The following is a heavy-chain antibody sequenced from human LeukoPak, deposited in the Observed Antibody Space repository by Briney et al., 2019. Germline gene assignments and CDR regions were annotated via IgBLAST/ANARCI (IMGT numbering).Heavy chain of an antibody. Sequence: SGESLKISCKGSGYSFTSYWIGWVRQMPGKGLEWMGIIYPGDSDTRYSPSFQGQVTISADKSISTAYLQWSSLKASDTAIYYCARAAAGRADAFDIWGQGTMVTVSS. D-gene: IGHD6-13*01. V-gene: IGHV5-51*01. CDR3: ARAAAGRADAFDI. CDR1: GYSFTSYW. CDR2: IYPGDSDT. J-gene: IGHJ3*02.